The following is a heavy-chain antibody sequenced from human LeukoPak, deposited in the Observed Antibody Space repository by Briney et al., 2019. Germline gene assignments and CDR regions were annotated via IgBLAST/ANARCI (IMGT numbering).Heavy chain of an antibody. CDR3: SREFSH. CDR2: ISSTGTYI. D-gene: IGHD3-3*01. CDR1: GFTFSTYT. J-gene: IGHJ4*02. V-gene: IGHV3-21*01. Sequence: GGSLRLSCAASGFTFSTYTMNWVRQAPGKGLEWVASISSTGTYIYYADSVKGRSTISRDNAKNSVYLQMNSLRAEDTAVYYCSREFSHWGQGTLVTVSS.